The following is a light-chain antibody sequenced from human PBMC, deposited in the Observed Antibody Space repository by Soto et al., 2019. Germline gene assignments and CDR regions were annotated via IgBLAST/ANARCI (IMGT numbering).Light chain of an antibody. V-gene: IGKV1-9*01. Sequence: DIHLTQSPSFLSASVGDRVTITCRASQGIASSLAWYQQKAGKATKLLIYAASTLESGVPSRFSGSGPGTEFTLTISSLQPEDFGIYYCQQFNSYPLTFGGGTKVEIK. CDR2: AAS. CDR1: QGIASS. CDR3: QQFNSYPLT. J-gene: IGKJ4*01.